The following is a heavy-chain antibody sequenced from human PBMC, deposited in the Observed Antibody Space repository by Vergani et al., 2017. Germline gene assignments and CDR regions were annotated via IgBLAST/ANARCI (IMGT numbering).Heavy chain of an antibody. CDR2: IYYSGST. Sequence: QVQLQESGPGLVKPSQTLSLTCTVSGGSISSGGYYWSWIRQHPGKGLEWIGYIYYSGSTYYNPSLKSRVNISVDTSKNQFSLKLSSVTAADTAVYYCARAFRGYCSSTSCFSPINWGQGTLVTVSS. J-gene: IGHJ4*02. CDR1: GGSISSGGYY. CDR3: ARAFRGYCSSTSCFSPIN. V-gene: IGHV4-31*03. D-gene: IGHD2-2*01.